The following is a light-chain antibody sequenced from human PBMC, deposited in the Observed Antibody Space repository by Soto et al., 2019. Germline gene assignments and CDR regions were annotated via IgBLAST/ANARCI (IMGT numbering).Light chain of an antibody. J-gene: IGLJ1*01. CDR1: SSDVGSYNL. CDR2: EVS. Sequence: QSALTQPASVSGSPGQSITISCTGTSSDVGSYNLVSWYQQHPGKAPKLMIYEVSKRPSGVSNRFSGSKSGNTASLTISGLQAEDEADYYCCSYAGCSTYVCGTGTKVTDL. CDR3: CSYAGCSTYV. V-gene: IGLV2-23*02.